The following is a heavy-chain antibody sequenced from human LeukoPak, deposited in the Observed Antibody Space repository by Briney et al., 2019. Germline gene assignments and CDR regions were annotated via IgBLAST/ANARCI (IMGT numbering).Heavy chain of an antibody. V-gene: IGHV1-46*01. D-gene: IGHD3-10*01. J-gene: IGHJ2*01. CDR2: INPSGGST. CDR3: ARDTYTHPFGSGSYYIRRYFDL. CDR1: GYTFTSYY. Sequence: AASVKVSCKASGYTFTSYYMHWVRQAPGQGLEWMGIINPSGGSTSYAQKFQGRVTMTRDMSTSTVYMELSSLRSEDTAVYYCARDTYTHPFGSGSYYIRRYFDLWGRGTLVTVSS.